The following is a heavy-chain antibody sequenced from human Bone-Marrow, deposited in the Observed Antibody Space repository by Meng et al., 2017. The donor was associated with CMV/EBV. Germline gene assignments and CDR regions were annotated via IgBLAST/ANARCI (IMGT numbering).Heavy chain of an antibody. V-gene: IGHV3-48*04. Sequence: GGSLRLSCAASGFTFSTYNMNWVRQAPGKGLEWISYISTSSSTIYYADSVKGRFTISRDNAKNSLYLQMNSLRAEDTAVYYCARADCSSTSCYQGYYYGMDVWGQGTTVTVSS. J-gene: IGHJ6*02. CDR1: GFTFSTYN. CDR3: ARADCSSTSCYQGYYYGMDV. D-gene: IGHD2-2*01. CDR2: ISTSSSTI.